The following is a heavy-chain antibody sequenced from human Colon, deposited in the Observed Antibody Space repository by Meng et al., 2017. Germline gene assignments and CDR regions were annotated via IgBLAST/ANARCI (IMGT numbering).Heavy chain of an antibody. CDR1: VGPVSSASAY. CDR3: ARFYRSGNFEVHDY. D-gene: IGHD3-16*02. J-gene: IGHJ4*02. Sequence: PASAQGLCRPSENSSRTHNVSVGPVSSASAYCSCIRPPPGKGLELIRLIHYSGSRNYNPSLKSRVTMSVDTSKNQVSLRLTSVTAALTAVYYCARFYRSGNFEVHDYWGQGTLVTVSS. V-gene: IGHV4-61*01. CDR2: IHYSGSR.